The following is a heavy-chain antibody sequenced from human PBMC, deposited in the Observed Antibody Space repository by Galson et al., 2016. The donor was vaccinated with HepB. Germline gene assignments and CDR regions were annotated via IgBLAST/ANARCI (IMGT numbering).Heavy chain of an antibody. CDR2: ISGSGGRT. CDR1: GFTFSRYP. Sequence: SLRLSCAVSGFTFSRYPMSRVRQAPGKGLEGVSSISGSGGRTFYADSVKGRFTISRDNSKNTLYLHMNSLRAEDTAVYYCVRDYDYGSGNYYRYFDYWGQGTLVTVSS. D-gene: IGHD3-10*01. J-gene: IGHJ4*02. CDR3: VRDYDYGSGNYYRYFDY. V-gene: IGHV3-23*01.